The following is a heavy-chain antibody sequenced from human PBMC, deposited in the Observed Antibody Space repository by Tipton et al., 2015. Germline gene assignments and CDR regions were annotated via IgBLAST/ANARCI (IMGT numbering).Heavy chain of an antibody. Sequence: TLSLTCNVSGGAVSSDSYYWSWIRQHPGKGLEWLGYIYYTGRTHYSSSLRSRLTISIDTSKNQFSLNLTSVTAADTAVYFCARRIAAKEGMSWFDPWGQGVLVTVSS. V-gene: IGHV4-31*03. J-gene: IGHJ5*02. CDR3: ARRIAAKEGMSWFDP. CDR1: GGAVSSDSYY. CDR2: IYYTGRT. D-gene: IGHD6-25*01.